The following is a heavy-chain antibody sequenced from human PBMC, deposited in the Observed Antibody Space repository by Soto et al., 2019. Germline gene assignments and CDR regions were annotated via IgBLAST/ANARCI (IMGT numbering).Heavy chain of an antibody. CDR3: AKDHGRSWYGIDY. CDR1: GFTVSNYA. Sequence: EVPLLESVGGLVQPGASLRLSCAASGFTVSNYAVTWLRQAPGKGLDWVSTISGSGGSTYYAASVTGRFTISRDNSKNTLYLQMTSLSAEDTAVYYCAKDHGRSWYGIDYWGQGTLVTVSA. J-gene: IGHJ4*02. V-gene: IGHV3-23*01. D-gene: IGHD6-13*01. CDR2: ISGSGGST.